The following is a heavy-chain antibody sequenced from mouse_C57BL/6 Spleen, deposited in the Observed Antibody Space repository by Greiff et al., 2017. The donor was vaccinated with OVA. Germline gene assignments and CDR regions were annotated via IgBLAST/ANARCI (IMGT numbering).Heavy chain of an antibody. Sequence: QVQLKQSGAELVSPGASVTLSCKASGYTFTDYEMHWVKQTPVHGLEWIGAIDPETGGPAYNQKFKGKAILTADKSSSTAYMELRSLTSEDSAVYYCTRDGSGDFDYWGQGTTLTVSS. J-gene: IGHJ2*01. CDR2: IDPETGGP. CDR1: GYTFTDYE. V-gene: IGHV1-15*01. CDR3: TRDGSGDFDY. D-gene: IGHD1-1*01.